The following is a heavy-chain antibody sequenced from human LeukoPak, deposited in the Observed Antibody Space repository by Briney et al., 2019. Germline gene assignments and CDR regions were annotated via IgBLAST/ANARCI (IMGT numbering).Heavy chain of an antibody. CDR3: AREGGSGSYYKDAFDI. V-gene: IGHV3-74*01. CDR2: INGDERSR. D-gene: IGHD3-10*01. CDR1: GFTFGDYW. Sequence: GGSLRLSCEVSGFTFGDYWMHWVRQPPGKGLVWVSRINGDERSRAYADSVKGRFTISRDNSKNTLYLQMNSLRAEDTAVYYCAREGGSGSYYKDAFDIWGQGTMVTVSS. J-gene: IGHJ3*02.